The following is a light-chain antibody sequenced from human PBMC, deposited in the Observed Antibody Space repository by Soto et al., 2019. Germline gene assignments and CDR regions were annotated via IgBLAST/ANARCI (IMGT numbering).Light chain of an antibody. CDR3: QQYKVWPLT. CDR2: GAS. J-gene: IGKJ1*01. V-gene: IGKV3-15*01. Sequence: IVLTQSPGTLSLSPGERATLSCRASQSVSSSYLAWYQQKPGQAPRLLISGASTEASGISARFSGSGTATEFTLTINSLQAEDAATYYCQQYKVWPLTFGQGTKVDIK. CDR1: QSVSSSY.